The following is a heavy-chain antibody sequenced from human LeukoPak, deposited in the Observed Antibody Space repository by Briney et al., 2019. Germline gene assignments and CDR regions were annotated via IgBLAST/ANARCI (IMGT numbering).Heavy chain of an antibody. CDR2: IHADSGNT. Sequence: ASVKVSCKTSGYTFTTCAVHWVRQAPGQRLEWMGWIHADSGNTKYSQKSQGRVAIARDTSASTIYMELTSLRTEDTAVYFCTIGLAGDWDAFDIWGLGTMVTVSS. J-gene: IGHJ3*02. CDR1: GYTFTTCA. D-gene: IGHD6-19*01. V-gene: IGHV1-3*01. CDR3: TIGLAGDWDAFDI.